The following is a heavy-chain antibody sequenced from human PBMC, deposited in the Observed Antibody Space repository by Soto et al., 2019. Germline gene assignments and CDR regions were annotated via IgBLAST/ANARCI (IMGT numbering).Heavy chain of an antibody. CDR2: IYYSGST. J-gene: IGHJ4*02. CDR3: ARARYDSSGYYYFDY. V-gene: IGHV4-59*01. D-gene: IGHD3-22*01. Sequence: SETLSLTCTVSGGSISGYYWSWIRQPPGKGLEWIGYIYYSGSTIYNPSLKSRVTISVDTSKNQFSLKLSSATAADTAVYYCARARYDSSGYYYFDYWGQGTLVTVSS. CDR1: GGSISGYY.